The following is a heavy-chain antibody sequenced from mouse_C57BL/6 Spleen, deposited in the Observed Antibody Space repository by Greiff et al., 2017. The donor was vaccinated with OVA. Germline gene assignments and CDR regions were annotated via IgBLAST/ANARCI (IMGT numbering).Heavy chain of an antibody. D-gene: IGHD3-2*02. CDR1: GYTFTSYW. V-gene: IGHV1-55*01. CDR2: IYPGSGST. J-gene: IGHJ2*01. CDR3: ARGDQATIFDY. Sequence: QVQLKQPGAELVKPGASVKMSCKASGYTFTSYWITWVKQRPGQGLEWIGDIYPGSGSTNYNEKFKSKATLTVDTSSSTAYMQLSSLTSEDAAVYYCARGDQATIFDYWGQGTTLTVSS.